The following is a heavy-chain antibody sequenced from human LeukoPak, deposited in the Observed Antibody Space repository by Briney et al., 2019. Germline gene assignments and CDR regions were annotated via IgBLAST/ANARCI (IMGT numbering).Heavy chain of an antibody. CDR2: IYTSGST. CDR1: GGSISSGSYY. V-gene: IGHV4-61*02. J-gene: IGHJ4*02. Sequence: PSETLSLTCTVSGGSISSGSYYWSWIRQPAGKGLEWIGRIYTSGSTNYNPSLKSRVTISVDTSKNQFSLKLSSVTAADTAVYYCARALRAAANFDYWGQGTLVTVSS. D-gene: IGHD6-13*01. CDR3: ARALRAAANFDY.